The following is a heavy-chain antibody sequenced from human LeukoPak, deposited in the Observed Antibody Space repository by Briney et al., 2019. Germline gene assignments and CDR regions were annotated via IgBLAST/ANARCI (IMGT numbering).Heavy chain of an antibody. J-gene: IGHJ4*02. D-gene: IGHD6-13*01. CDR2: VYYSGCT. Sequence: SETLSLTCTVSGGSISSSYWRWIRQPPGKGLEWIGYVYYSGCTNYNPSLRSRVTISVDTSKNQFSLKRTSVTAADTAVYYCPRDGAVPGMFAFWGQGTLVTVSS. CDR3: PRDGAVPGMFAF. V-gene: IGHV4-59*08. CDR1: GGSISSSY.